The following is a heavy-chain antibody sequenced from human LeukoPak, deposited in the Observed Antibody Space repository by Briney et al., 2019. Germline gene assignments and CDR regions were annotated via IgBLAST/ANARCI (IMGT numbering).Heavy chain of an antibody. CDR2: VMSGRGST. Sequence: GGSLRPSCAASGFSVSDYSISWIRQSPGKGPEWISYVMSGRGSTNYADSVKGRFTISRDNAKNSVALQLDGLRAGDTAVYFCTRERQGSYYAFESWGQGTLVTVSS. J-gene: IGHJ4*02. CDR3: TRERQGSYYAFES. CDR1: GFSVSDYS. V-gene: IGHV3-11*05. D-gene: IGHD1-26*01.